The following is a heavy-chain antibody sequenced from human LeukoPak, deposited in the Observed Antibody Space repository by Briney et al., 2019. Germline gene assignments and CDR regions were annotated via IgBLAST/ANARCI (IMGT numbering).Heavy chain of an antibody. D-gene: IGHD1-26*01. J-gene: IGHJ4*02. CDR3: ASRYSGSSPFDY. CDR2: IKQDGSEK. CDR1: GFTFSIYW. V-gene: IGHV3-7*01. Sequence: GGSLRLSCAASGFTFSIYWMSWVRQAPGKGLEWVANIKQDGSEKYYVDSVKGRFTISRDNAKNSLYLQMNSLRAEDTAVYYCASRYSGSSPFDYWGQGTLVTVSS.